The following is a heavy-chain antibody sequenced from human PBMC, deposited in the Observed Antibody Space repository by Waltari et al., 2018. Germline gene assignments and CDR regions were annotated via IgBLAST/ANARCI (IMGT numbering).Heavy chain of an antibody. D-gene: IGHD6-19*01. Sequence: EVQLVESGGGLVQPGGSLRLSCAASGFTFSSYWLRLVRQAPGKGLEWVANIKQDGSEKYYVDSVKGRFTISRDNAKNSLYLQMNSLRAEDTAVYYCASLYSSGWYGGDAFDIWGQGTMVTVSS. CDR3: ASLYSSGWYGGDAFDI. CDR1: GFTFSSYW. CDR2: IKQDGSEK. J-gene: IGHJ3*02. V-gene: IGHV3-7*01.